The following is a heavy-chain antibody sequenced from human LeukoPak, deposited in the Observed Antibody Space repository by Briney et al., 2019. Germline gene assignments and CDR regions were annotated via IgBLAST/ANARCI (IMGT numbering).Heavy chain of an antibody. CDR2: IYHSGST. D-gene: IGHD3-9*01. Sequence: SETLSLTCTVSGYSISSGYYWGWIRQPPGKGLEWIGSIYHSGSTYYNPSLKSRVTISVDTSKNQFSLKLSSVTAADTAVYCCAREGYDILTGPLNWFDPWGQGTLVTVSS. J-gene: IGHJ5*02. CDR3: AREGYDILTGPLNWFDP. V-gene: IGHV4-38-2*02. CDR1: GYSISSGYY.